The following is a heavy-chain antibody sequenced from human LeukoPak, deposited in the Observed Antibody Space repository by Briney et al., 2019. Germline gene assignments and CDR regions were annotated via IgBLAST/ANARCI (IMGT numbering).Heavy chain of an antibody. Sequence: SETLSLTCTVSGSMYNYYWSWIREPPGKGLEWIGYIHYNGNTNYNPSLKSRVTMSLDTSKSQVSLKLNSVTAADTAVYYCARHISSGGTYAYFDYWGQGTLVTVSS. D-gene: IGHD1-26*01. CDR2: IHYNGNT. CDR1: GSMYNYY. V-gene: IGHV4-59*08. J-gene: IGHJ4*02. CDR3: ARHISSGGTYAYFDY.